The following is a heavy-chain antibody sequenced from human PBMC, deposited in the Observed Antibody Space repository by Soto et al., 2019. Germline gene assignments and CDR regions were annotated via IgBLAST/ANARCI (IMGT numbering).Heavy chain of an antibody. D-gene: IGHD3-22*01. CDR2: ISAYNGNT. J-gene: IGHJ4*02. Sequence: GASVKVSCKASGYTFTSYGISWVRQAPGQGLEWMGWISAYNGNTNYAQKLQGRVTMTTDTSTSTAYMELRSLRSDDTAVYYCARVDYYDSSGEADDWGQRTLVTVSS. V-gene: IGHV1-18*01. CDR1: GYTFTSYG. CDR3: ARVDYYDSSGEADD.